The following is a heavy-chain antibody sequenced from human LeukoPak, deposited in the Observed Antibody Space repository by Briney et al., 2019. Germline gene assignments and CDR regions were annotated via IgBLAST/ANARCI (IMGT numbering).Heavy chain of an antibody. D-gene: IGHD3-22*01. CDR2: IYTSGST. Sequence: SETLSLTCTVSGGSISSYYWSWIRQPAGKGLEWIGRIYTSGSTNYNPSLKSRVTMSVDTSKNQFSLKLSSVTAADTAVYYCARIKYYYDSSGYYSAFDIWGQGTMVTVSS. V-gene: IGHV4-4*07. J-gene: IGHJ3*02. CDR1: GGSISSYY. CDR3: ARIKYYYDSSGYYSAFDI.